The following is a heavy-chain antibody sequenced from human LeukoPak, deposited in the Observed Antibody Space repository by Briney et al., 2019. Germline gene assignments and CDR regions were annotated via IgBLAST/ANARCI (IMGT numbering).Heavy chain of an antibody. J-gene: IGHJ3*01. CDR3: AGGWIAAAL. CDR2: ISSSSSTT. D-gene: IGHD6-13*01. CDR1: GFTFSSYA. Sequence: QNGGSLRLSCAASGFTFSSYAMSWVRQAPGKGLEWVSYISSSSSTTYYADSVKGRFTISRDNAKNSLYLQMNSLRAEDTAVYYCAGGWIAAALWGQGTMVTVSS. V-gene: IGHV3-48*04.